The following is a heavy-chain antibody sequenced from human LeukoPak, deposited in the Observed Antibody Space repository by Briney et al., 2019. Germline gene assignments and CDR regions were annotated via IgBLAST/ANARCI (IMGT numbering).Heavy chain of an antibody. CDR1: GFTCSSYA. V-gene: IGHV3-23*01. CDR2: ISGSGGST. D-gene: IGHD6-19*01. CDR3: AKAGQWLVPLGYFDY. J-gene: IGHJ4*02. Sequence: QPGGSLLLSCAASGFTCSSYAMSWVRPAPGKGLEWVSAISGSGGSTYYADSVKGRFTISRDNSKNTLYLQMNSLRAEDTAVYYCAKAGQWLVPLGYFDYWGQGTLVTVSS.